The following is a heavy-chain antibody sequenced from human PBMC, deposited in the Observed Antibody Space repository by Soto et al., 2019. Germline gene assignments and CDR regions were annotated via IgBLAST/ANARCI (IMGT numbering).Heavy chain of an antibody. Sequence: GGSLRLSCAASGFTFDDYAMHWVRQAPGKGLEWVSGISWNSGTIGYADSVKGRFTISRDTAKNFLYLQMNSLRAEDTALYYCAKGGGSGSYYLYYFDYWGQGTLVTVSS. V-gene: IGHV3-9*01. D-gene: IGHD3-10*01. CDR2: ISWNSGTI. CDR3: AKGGGSGSYYLYYFDY. J-gene: IGHJ4*02. CDR1: GFTFDDYA.